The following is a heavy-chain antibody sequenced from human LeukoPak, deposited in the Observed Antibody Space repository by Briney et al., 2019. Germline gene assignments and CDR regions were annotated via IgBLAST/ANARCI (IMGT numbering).Heavy chain of an antibody. D-gene: IGHD6-25*01. J-gene: IGHJ4*02. CDR3: AKGYSSDYYGIFDY. CDR1: GFTFSSYA. Sequence: GGSLRLSCAASGFTFSSYAMNWVRQAPGKGLEWVSAISGNGVNTYYADSVKGRFAISRDNSKNTLYLQMNSLRADDTAVYYCAKGYSSDYYGIFDYWGQGTLVTVSS. V-gene: IGHV3-23*01. CDR2: ISGNGVNT.